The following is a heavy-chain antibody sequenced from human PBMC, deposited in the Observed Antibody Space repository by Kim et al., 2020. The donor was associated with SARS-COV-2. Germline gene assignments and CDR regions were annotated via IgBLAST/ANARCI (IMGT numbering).Heavy chain of an antibody. D-gene: IGHD6-19*01. Sequence: KGRFTISRDNSKNTLYLQMNSLRAEDTAVYYCARGQKSEQWLVLHDAFDIWGQGTMVTVSS. J-gene: IGHJ3*02. CDR3: ARGQKSEQWLVLHDAFDI. V-gene: IGHV3-30*07.